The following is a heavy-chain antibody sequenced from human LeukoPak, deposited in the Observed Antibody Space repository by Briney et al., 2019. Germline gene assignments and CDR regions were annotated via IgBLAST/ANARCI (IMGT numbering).Heavy chain of an antibody. J-gene: IGHJ4*02. V-gene: IGHV4-34*01. CDR1: GGSFSGYY. CDR3: ARGRGGSHDFDY. D-gene: IGHD1-26*01. CDR2: INHSGST. Sequence: SETLTLTCAVHGGSFSGYYWSWIRQPPGKGLEWIGEINHSGSTNYNPSLKSRVTISVDTSKNQFSLKLSSVTAADTAVYYCARGRGGSHDFDYWGQGTLVTVSS.